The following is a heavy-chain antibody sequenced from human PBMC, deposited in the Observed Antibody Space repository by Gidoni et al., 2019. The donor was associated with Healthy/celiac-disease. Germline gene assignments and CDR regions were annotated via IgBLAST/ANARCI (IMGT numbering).Heavy chain of an antibody. D-gene: IGHD4-17*01. CDR2: IIPIFGTA. CDR3: ARARTTSYYYYMDV. J-gene: IGHJ6*03. Sequence: QVQLVQSGAEVKKPGSSVKVSCKASGGTFSSYAISWVRQAPGQGLEWMGGIIPIFGTATYAQKFQGRVTITADDSTSTASMELSSLRSEDTAVYYCARARTTSYYYYMDVWGKGTTVTVAS. CDR1: GGTFSSYA. V-gene: IGHV1-69*01.